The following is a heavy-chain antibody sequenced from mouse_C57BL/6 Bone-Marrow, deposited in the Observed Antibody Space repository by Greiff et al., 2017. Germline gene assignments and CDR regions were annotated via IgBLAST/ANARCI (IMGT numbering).Heavy chain of an antibody. CDR2: IDPSDSYT. Sequence: VQLQQPGAELVKPGASVKLSCKASGYTFTSYWMQWVKQRPGQGLEWIGEIDPSDSYTNYNQKFKGQATLTVDTSSSTAYMQLSSLTSEDSAVYYCARWDIYYDYDGPFAYWGQGTLVTVSA. J-gene: IGHJ3*01. V-gene: IGHV1-50*01. D-gene: IGHD2-4*01. CDR1: GYTFTSYW. CDR3: ARWDIYYDYDGPFAY.